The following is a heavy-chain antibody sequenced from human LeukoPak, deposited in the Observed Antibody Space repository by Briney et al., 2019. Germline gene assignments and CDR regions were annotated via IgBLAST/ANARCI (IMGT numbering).Heavy chain of an antibody. Sequence: PSETLSLTCAVSGGSISSGGYSWSWIRQPPGKGLEWIGYIYHSGSTYYNPSLKSPVTISVDRSKNQYSLKLSSVTAADTAVYYCARIVGATKGRYYFDYWGQGTLVTVSS. V-gene: IGHV4-30-2*01. CDR2: IYHSGST. CDR1: GGSISSGGYS. J-gene: IGHJ4*02. D-gene: IGHD1-26*01. CDR3: ARIVGATKGRYYFDY.